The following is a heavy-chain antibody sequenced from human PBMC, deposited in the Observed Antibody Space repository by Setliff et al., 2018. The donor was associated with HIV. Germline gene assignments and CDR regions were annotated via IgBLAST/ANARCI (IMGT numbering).Heavy chain of an antibody. CDR3: ARGRRSSGWYVYH. V-gene: IGHV4-39*01. CDR2: IYYSGST. J-gene: IGHJ4*02. D-gene: IGHD6-19*01. Sequence: SETLSLTCTVSGGSISNSRYYWSWIRQPPGKGLEWIGRIYYSGSTYYNPSLKSRVTISVDTSKNQFSLKLSSVTAADTAVYYCARGRRSSGWYVYHWGQGTLVTVSS. CDR1: GGSISNSRYY.